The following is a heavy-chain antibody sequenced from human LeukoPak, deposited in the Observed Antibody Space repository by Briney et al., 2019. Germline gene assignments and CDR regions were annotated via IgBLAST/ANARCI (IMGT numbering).Heavy chain of an antibody. D-gene: IGHD6-19*01. V-gene: IGHV3-30*04. CDR1: GFTFSSYA. Sequence: GGSLRLSCAAFGFTFSSYAVHWVRQAPGKGLEWVAVISYDGSDKYYADSVRGRFSISRDNSKNTLYLQMNSLRAEDTAVYYCARGREQWLVRVYFDYWGQGTLVTVSS. CDR2: ISYDGSDK. J-gene: IGHJ4*02. CDR3: ARGREQWLVRVYFDY.